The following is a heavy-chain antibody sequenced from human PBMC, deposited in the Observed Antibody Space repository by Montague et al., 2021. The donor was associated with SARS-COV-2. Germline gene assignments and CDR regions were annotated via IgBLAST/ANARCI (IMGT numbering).Heavy chain of an antibody. CDR1: GVSISSTSHY. CDR3: ARHLRVGNRWYGFGADD. V-gene: IGHV4-39*01. Sequence: SETLSLTCTVSGVSISSTSHYWTWMRQPPGKGLEWIASIFYSGSTYYNPSLKSRVTISVDTSKNLFSLHLNSVTPADTSVYYCARHLRVGNRWYGFGADDWGQGAMVSVSS. J-gene: IGHJ6*02. D-gene: IGHD6-13*01. CDR2: IFYSGST.